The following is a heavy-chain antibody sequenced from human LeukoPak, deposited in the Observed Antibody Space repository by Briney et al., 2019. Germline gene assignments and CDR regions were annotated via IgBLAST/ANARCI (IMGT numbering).Heavy chain of an antibody. Sequence: SETLSLTCTVSGGSVSSGSYYWSWIRQPPGKGLEWIEYIYYSGSTNYNPSLKSRVTISVDTSKNQFSLKLSSVTAADTAVYYCARVKFTMVRGVIVPSPNWFDPWGQGTLVTVSS. J-gene: IGHJ5*02. V-gene: IGHV4-61*01. CDR3: ARVKFTMVRGVIVPSPNWFDP. D-gene: IGHD3-10*01. CDR2: IYYSGST. CDR1: GGSVSSGSYY.